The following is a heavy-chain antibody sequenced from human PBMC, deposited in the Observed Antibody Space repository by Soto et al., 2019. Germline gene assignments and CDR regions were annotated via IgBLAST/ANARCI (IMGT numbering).Heavy chain of an antibody. CDR3: ARASSGRNYYFDY. Sequence: SETLSLTCTVSGGSTTYYYWSWIRQPPGKGLEWIGYVYYSGSTDYNPSLKSRVTISVDTSKNQFSLKLSSVTAADTAVYYCARASSGRNYYFDYWGQGTLVTGSS. CDR2: VYYSGST. CDR1: GGSTTYYY. D-gene: IGHD6-19*01. J-gene: IGHJ4*02. V-gene: IGHV4-59*01.